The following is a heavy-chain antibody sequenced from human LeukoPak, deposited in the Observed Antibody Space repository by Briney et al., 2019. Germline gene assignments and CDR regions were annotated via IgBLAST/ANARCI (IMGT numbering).Heavy chain of an antibody. Sequence: ASVKVSCKASGYTFTSYGISWVRQAPGQGLEWMGWISAYNGNTNYAQKLQGRVTMTTDTSTSTAYMELRSLRSEDTAVYYCATFRGDGSPVGVDVWGKGTTVTVSS. J-gene: IGHJ6*04. CDR3: ATFRGDGSPVGVDV. CDR1: GYTFTSYG. D-gene: IGHD3-10*01. V-gene: IGHV1-18*01. CDR2: ISAYNGNT.